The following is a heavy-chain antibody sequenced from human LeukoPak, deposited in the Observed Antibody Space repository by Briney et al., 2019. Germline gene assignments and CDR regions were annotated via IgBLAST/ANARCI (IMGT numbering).Heavy chain of an antibody. D-gene: IGHD3-16*01. Sequence: GSVTVSCKASGYTFTSYYMHWVRQAPGQGLEWMGIINPSGGSTKYAQKFQGRVTITRDTSTSTVFMELSSLRSEDTAVYYCARRSLPGSEGVDYWGQGTLVTVSS. CDR2: INPSGGST. V-gene: IGHV1-46*01. CDR1: GYTFTSYY. CDR3: ARRSLPGSEGVDY. J-gene: IGHJ4*02.